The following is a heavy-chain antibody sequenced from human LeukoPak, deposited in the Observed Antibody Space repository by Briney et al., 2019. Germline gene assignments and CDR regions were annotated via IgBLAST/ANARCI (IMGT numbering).Heavy chain of an antibody. V-gene: IGHV3-23*01. CDR3: AKSSQPYYYGSGSYSPSSPYFDY. CDR2: ISGSGGST. Sequence: GGSLRLSCAASGFTFSSYAMSWVRQAPGKGLEWVSAISGSGGSTYYADSVKGRFTISRDNFKNTLYLQMNSLRAEDTAVYYCAKSSQPYYYGSGSYSPSSPYFDYWGQGTLVTVSS. J-gene: IGHJ4*02. CDR1: GFTFSSYA. D-gene: IGHD3-10*01.